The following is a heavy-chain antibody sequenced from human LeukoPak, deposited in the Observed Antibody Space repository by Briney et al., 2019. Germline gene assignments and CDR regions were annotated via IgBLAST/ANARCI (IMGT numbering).Heavy chain of an antibody. Sequence: GGSLRLSCAASGFRFSSYGMHWVRQAPGKGLEWVAVIWYDGSNKYYADSVKGRFTISRDNSKNTVYLQMNSLRAEDTAVYYCARDNSGMDVWGQGTTVTVSS. CDR2: IWYDGSNK. CDR3: ARDNSGMDV. D-gene: IGHD4-23*01. J-gene: IGHJ6*02. V-gene: IGHV3-33*01. CDR1: GFRFSSYG.